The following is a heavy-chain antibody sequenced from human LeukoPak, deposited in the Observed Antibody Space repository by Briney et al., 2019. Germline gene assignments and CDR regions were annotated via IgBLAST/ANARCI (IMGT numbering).Heavy chain of an antibody. D-gene: IGHD3-22*01. V-gene: IGHV3-23*01. Sequence: GGSLRLSCAASGFTFSIYALSWVRQAPGKGLEWVSVISGSSSTTYYADSVKGRFTISRDNSKNTLYLQMSSLRAEDTGVYYCAKDDSSGYYTDAFDIWGQGTMVTVSS. CDR3: AKDDSSGYYTDAFDI. CDR1: GFTFSIYA. CDR2: ISGSSSTT. J-gene: IGHJ3*02.